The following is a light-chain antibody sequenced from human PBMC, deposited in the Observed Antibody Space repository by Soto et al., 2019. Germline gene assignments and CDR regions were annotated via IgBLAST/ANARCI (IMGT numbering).Light chain of an antibody. CDR1: SSDVGGYNY. J-gene: IGLJ2*01. CDR2: DVS. Sequence: QSALTQPASVSGSPGQSITISCTGTSSDVGGYNYVSWYQQHPGKAPKLIIYDVSKRPSGVSNRFSGSKSGNTASLTISGLQVEDEADYYCSSYTSSSTYVVFGGGTKLTVL. V-gene: IGLV2-14*01. CDR3: SSYTSSSTYVV.